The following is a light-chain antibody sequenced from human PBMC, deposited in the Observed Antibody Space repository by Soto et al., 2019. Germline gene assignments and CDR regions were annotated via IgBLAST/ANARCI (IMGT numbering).Light chain of an antibody. J-gene: IGLJ3*02. Sequence: QSALTQPASVSGSPGQSIAISCTGTRSDVGAYNYVSWYQQHPGKAPKLMISEVTNRPSGVSDRFSGSKSGNTASLTISGLQAEDEADYFCSSDVSGYSLGVFGGGTKLTVL. CDR1: RSDVGAYNY. CDR3: SSDVSGYSLGV. CDR2: EVT. V-gene: IGLV2-14*01.